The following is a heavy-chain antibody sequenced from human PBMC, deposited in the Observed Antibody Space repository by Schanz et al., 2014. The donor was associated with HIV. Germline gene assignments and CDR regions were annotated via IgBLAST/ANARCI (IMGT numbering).Heavy chain of an antibody. CDR2: ISGSGGST. CDR1: GFTFSTYG. CDR3: STDIAVAGRGGMDL. Sequence: EVQLLESGGGLVQPGGSLRLSCAASGFTFSTYGMHWVRQAPGKGLEWVSTISGSGGSTYYADSVKGRFTISRDNSKNTLHLQMNSLRPEDTAVYYCSTDIAVAGRGGMDLWGQGTTVTVAS. D-gene: IGHD6-19*01. J-gene: IGHJ6*02. V-gene: IGHV3-23*01.